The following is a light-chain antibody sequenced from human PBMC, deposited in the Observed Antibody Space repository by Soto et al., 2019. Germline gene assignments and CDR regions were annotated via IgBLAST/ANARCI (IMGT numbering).Light chain of an antibody. CDR1: QSVSSD. J-gene: IGKJ4*01. Sequence: EVVMTQSPANLSVSPGERATLSCRASQSVSSDLAWYQHKPGQAPRLLIYGASSRATGIPVRFSGSGSGTEFTLTISSLQSEDVAVYYCQHYKNRPLTFGGGTKVEIK. CDR2: GAS. CDR3: QHYKNRPLT. V-gene: IGKV3-15*01.